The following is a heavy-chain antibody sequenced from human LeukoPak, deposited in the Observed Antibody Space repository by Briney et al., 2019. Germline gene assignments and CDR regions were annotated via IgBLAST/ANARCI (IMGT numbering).Heavy chain of an antibody. J-gene: IGHJ4*02. CDR3: TRDLTGTTWSENDY. CDR2: IYSGGST. CDR1: GFTVSSNY. V-gene: IGHV3-53*01. Sequence: PGGSLRLSCAASGFTVSSNYMSWVRQAPGKGLEWVSVIYSGGSTYYADSVKGRFTISRDNSKNTLYLQMNSLRAEDTAMYYCTRDLTGTTWSENDYWGQGTLVTISS. D-gene: IGHD6-13*01.